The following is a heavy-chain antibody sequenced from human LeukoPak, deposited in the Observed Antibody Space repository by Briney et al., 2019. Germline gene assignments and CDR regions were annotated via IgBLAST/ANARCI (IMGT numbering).Heavy chain of an antibody. D-gene: IGHD2-21*02. V-gene: IGHV3-30*02. Sequence: PGGSLRLSCAASGFTFSSYGMHWVRQAPGKGLEWVAFIRYDGSNKYYADSVKGRFTISRDNSKNTLYLQMNSLRAEDTAVYYCARDGTDCGGDCYLTNWGQGTLVTVSS. CDR1: GFTFSSYG. CDR3: ARDGTDCGGDCYLTN. CDR2: IRYDGSNK. J-gene: IGHJ4*02.